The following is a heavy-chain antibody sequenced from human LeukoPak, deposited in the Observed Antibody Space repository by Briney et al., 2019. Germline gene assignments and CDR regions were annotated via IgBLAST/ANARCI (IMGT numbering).Heavy chain of an antibody. V-gene: IGHV3-48*01. Sequence: GGSLRLSCAASGFTFSSYSMNWVRQAPGKGLEWVSYISSSSSTIYYADSVMGRFTISRDNAKNSLYLQMNSLRAEDTAVYYCARTPPIVVPAASDAFDIWGQGTMVTVSS. CDR1: GFTFSSYS. D-gene: IGHD2-2*01. CDR3: ARTPPIVVPAASDAFDI. CDR2: ISSSSSTI. J-gene: IGHJ3*02.